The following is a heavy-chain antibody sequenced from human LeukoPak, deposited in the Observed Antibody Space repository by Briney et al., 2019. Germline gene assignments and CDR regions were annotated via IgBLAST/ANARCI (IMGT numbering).Heavy chain of an antibody. CDR2: ISSRNSFI. Sequence: GGSLRLSCEGSGINFSDYTMNWVRQAPGKGLEWVSSISSRNSFIHYADSVKGRFTISRDNAKNSLYLQMDSLRAEDTAVYYCTRAQFRYWGQGTLVTVSS. CDR1: GINFSDYT. V-gene: IGHV3-21*01. D-gene: IGHD5-24*01. CDR3: TRAQFRY. J-gene: IGHJ4*02.